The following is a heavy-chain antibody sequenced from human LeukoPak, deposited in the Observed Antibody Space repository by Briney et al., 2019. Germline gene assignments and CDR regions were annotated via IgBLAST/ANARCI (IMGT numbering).Heavy chain of an antibody. CDR1: GFTFSSYS. J-gene: IGHJ6*02. CDR2: ISSSSSTI. Sequence: PGGSLRLSCAASGFTFSSYSMNWVRQAPGKGVEWVSYISSSSSTIYYADSVKGRFTIARDNAKNSLYLQMNSLRDEDTAVYYCARDSTHYDILTGWDYYGMDVWGQGTTVTVSS. V-gene: IGHV3-48*02. CDR3: ARDSTHYDILTGWDYYGMDV. D-gene: IGHD3-9*01.